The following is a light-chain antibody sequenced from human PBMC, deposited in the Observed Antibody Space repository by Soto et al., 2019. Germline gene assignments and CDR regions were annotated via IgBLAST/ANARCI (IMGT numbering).Light chain of an antibody. CDR3: HQLNSYPFT. CDR1: QGISSY. Sequence: IQLTQSPSSLSASVGDRVTITCRASQGISSYLAWYQQKPGKAPNLLIYGASTLQSGVPSRFSGSGSGTDFTLTISSLQPEDFAIYYCHQLNSYPFTFGGGTKVEIK. CDR2: GAS. J-gene: IGKJ4*01. V-gene: IGKV1-9*01.